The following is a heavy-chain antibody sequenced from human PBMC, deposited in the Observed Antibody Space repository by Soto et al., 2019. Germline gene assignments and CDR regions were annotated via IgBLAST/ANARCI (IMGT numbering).Heavy chain of an antibody. CDR3: ARRYCSDSYCSYFDY. J-gene: IGHJ4*02. CDR2: INHSGTT. V-gene: IGHV4-34*01. CDR1: GGSVSGSF. D-gene: IGHD2-15*01. Sequence: PSETLSLTCAVYGGSVSGSFWSWIRQAPGKGLEWIGEINHSGTTSYSPSLESRVTTSIDTSKNQFSLRMSSVTAADTAIYYCARRYCSDSYCSYFDYWGRGTLVTVSS.